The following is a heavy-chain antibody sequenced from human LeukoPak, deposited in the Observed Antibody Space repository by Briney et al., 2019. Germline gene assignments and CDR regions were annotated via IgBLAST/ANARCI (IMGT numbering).Heavy chain of an antibody. CDR1: GWAHSKGSYH. J-gene: IGHJ3*02. V-gene: IGHV4-61*01. CDR3: AMARVKVSYAFDI. D-gene: IGHD5/OR15-5a*01. CDR2: IYYSGST. Sequence: SETLSLTCTVSGWAHSKGSYHGLWIRQPPGKGLEWIGYIYYSGSTNYNPSLKSRVTISVDTSKNQFSLKLNAMTGAHTAVYYCAMARVKVSYAFDIWGQGTMVTVSS.